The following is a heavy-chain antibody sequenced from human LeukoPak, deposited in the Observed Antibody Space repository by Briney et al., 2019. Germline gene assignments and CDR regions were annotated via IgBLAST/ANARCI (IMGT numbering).Heavy chain of an antibody. CDR3: ASGSLASYFDH. CDR2: INPNSGGT. V-gene: IGHV1-2*02. J-gene: IGHJ4*02. Sequence: GASVKVSCKASGYTFSGYYMHWVRQAPGQGLEWMGWINPNSGGTKYVQRFQGRVTMTRDTSISTAYVELSRLRSDDTAVYYCASGSLASYFDHWGQGTLVTVSS. D-gene: IGHD3-16*01. CDR1: GYTFSGYY.